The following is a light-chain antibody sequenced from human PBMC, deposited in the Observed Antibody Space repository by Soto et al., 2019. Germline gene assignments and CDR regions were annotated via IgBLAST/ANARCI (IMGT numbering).Light chain of an antibody. CDR1: SSDIGGSNY. CDR3: TSYTRSPLYI. Sequence: QSALTQHASVSGSPGQSITFSCTGTSSDIGGSNYVSWYQQHPGKAPRLIIYDVNNRPSGVSARFSGSKSGNTASLTISGLQAEDEADYYCTSYTRSPLYIFGTGTKVTVL. J-gene: IGLJ1*01. V-gene: IGLV2-14*03. CDR2: DVN.